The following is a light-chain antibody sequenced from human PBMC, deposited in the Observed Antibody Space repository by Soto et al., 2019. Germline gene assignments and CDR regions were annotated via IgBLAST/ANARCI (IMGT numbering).Light chain of an antibody. Sequence: QSVLTQPPSVSGAPGQRVTISCTGSSSNIGAGYDVHWYQELPGTAPKLLIYGNSKRPSGVPDRFSGYKSGTSASLAITGLQAEAEADYYCQSYDSSLSGWVFGGGTKVTVL. CDR2: GNS. V-gene: IGLV1-40*01. J-gene: IGLJ3*02. CDR1: SSNIGAGYD. CDR3: QSYDSSLSGWV.